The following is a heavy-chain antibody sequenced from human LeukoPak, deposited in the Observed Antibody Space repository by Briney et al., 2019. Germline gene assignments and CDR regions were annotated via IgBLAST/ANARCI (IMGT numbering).Heavy chain of an antibody. CDR2: IYYSGST. D-gene: IGHD2-21*02. Sequence: PSETLSLTCTVSGGSISSYYWSWIRQPPGKGLEWIGYIYYSGSTNYNPSLKSRVTISVDTSKNQFSLKLSSVTAADPAVYYCAGSRSWNHCGGDCDYFDYWGQGTLVTVSS. V-gene: IGHV4-59*08. CDR3: AGSRSWNHCGGDCDYFDY. CDR1: GGSISSYY. J-gene: IGHJ4*02.